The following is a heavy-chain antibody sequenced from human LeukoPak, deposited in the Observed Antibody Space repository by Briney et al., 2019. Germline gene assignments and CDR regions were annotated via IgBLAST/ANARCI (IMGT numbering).Heavy chain of an antibody. V-gene: IGHV3-48*03. CDR2: ISSSGSTI. CDR1: GFTFSSYE. J-gene: IGHJ4*02. Sequence: GGSLRLSCAASGFTFSSYEMNWVRQAPGKGLEWVSYISSSGSTIYYADSVKGRFTISRDNAKNSLYLQMNSLRAEDTAVYYCARVNYYDSSGNDYWGQGTLVTVSS. CDR3: ARVNYYDSSGNDY. D-gene: IGHD3-22*01.